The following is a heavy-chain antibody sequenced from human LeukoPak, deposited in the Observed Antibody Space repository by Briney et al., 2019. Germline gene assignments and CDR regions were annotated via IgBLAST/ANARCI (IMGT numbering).Heavy chain of an antibody. V-gene: IGHV5-51*01. J-gene: IGHJ4*02. D-gene: IGHD3-22*01. Sequence: KGGESLKISCNGSGYSFSGYWIAWVRQMPGKGLEWIGIIYSADSDTRYSPSFQGQVTISADKSITTAYLQWSSLKASDTAMYYCATPHDATAYYYDSSGYFYWGQGTLVTVSS. CDR1: GYSFSGYW. CDR3: ATPHDATAYYYDSSGYFY. CDR2: IYSADSDT.